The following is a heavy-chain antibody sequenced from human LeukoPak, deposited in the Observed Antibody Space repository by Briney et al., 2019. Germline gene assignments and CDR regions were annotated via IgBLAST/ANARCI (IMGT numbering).Heavy chain of an antibody. CDR3: AKGIAAAGRDAFDI. Sequence: VWSLPLSFPSCVFTFDDYARHWVGQAAAKDGDRVAGISWNSGSIGYADSVKGRFTISRDNAKNSLYLQMNSLRAEDTALYYCAKGIAAAGRDAFDIWGQGTMVIVSS. CDR2: ISWNSGSI. J-gene: IGHJ3*02. D-gene: IGHD6-13*01. V-gene: IGHV3-9*01. CDR1: VFTFDDYA.